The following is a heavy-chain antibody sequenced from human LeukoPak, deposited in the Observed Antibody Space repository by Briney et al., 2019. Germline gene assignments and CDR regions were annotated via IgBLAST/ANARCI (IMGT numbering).Heavy chain of an antibody. Sequence: GGSLRLSCAASGFTFSSYWMHWVRQAPGKGLVWVSLINSDGSSTIYADSVKGQFTISRDNVKNTLYLQMNSLRAEDTAVYYCARCLTIFGVVNDAFDIWGQGTMVTVSS. V-gene: IGHV3-74*01. CDR2: INSDGSST. J-gene: IGHJ3*02. CDR3: ARCLTIFGVVNDAFDI. CDR1: GFTFSSYW. D-gene: IGHD3-3*01.